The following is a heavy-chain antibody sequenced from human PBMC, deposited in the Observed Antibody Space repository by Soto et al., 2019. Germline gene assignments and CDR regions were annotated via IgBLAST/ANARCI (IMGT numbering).Heavy chain of an antibody. D-gene: IGHD3-10*01. V-gene: IGHV3-33*01. CDR3: ARDRLFGSGSSNPPLEY. CDR1: GFTFSNYG. CDR2: IWYDGSDK. Sequence: GESLKISCAASGFTFSNYGMHWVRQAPGKGLEWVAVIWYDGSDKYYADSVKGRFTISRDNSNNTLYLQMNSLRDEDTAVYYCARDRLFGSGSSNPPLEYWGPGALVTVSS. J-gene: IGHJ4*02.